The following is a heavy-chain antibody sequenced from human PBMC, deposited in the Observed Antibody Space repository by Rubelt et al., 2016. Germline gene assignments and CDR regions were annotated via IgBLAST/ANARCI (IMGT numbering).Heavy chain of an antibody. V-gene: IGHV3-74*03. CDR1: GFTFSNYW. CDR3: ARSAGGLDY. D-gene: IGHD3-10*01. CDR2: VNIVGTES. J-gene: IGHJ4*02. Sequence: EVQLVESGGGLVQPGGSLRLSCAASGFTFSNYWMHWVRQSPGKGLEWVAHVNIVGTESTSADSVKGRFTVSRDNAKNTVYLEMNSVRADDTAVYYCARSAGGLDYWGQGTLVTVSS.